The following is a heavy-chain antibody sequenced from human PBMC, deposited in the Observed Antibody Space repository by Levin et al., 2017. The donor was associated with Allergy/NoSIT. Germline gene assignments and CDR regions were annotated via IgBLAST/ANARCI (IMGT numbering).Heavy chain of an antibody. D-gene: IGHD2/OR15-2a*01. V-gene: IGHV4-39*07. CDR2: VYYTGSA. CDR1: GDSISNDNYY. CDR3: AGEPNSPYYYYYGLDV. J-gene: IGHJ6*02. Sequence: SQTLSLPCPVSGDSISNDNYYWAWIRQPPGKGLEWIGSVYYTGSAYYNPSLKTRLTMSVDTSKNQFSLRFNSVTAADTAIYYCAGEPNSPYYYYYGLDVWGQGTAVTVSS.